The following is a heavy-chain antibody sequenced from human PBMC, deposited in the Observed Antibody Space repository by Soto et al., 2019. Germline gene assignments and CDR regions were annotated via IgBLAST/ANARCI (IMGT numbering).Heavy chain of an antibody. V-gene: IGHV5-51*01. CDR2: IYPGDSDT. D-gene: IGHD3-16*02. CDR1: GYSFTSYW. CDR3: ATSDYVWGSYRYTWAFDI. J-gene: IGHJ3*02. Sequence: PGESLKISCKGSGYSFTSYWIGWVRQMPGKGLEWMGIIYPGDSDTRYSPSFQGQVTFSADKSISTAYLQWSSLKASDTAMYYCATSDYVWGSYRYTWAFDIWGQGTMVTVSS.